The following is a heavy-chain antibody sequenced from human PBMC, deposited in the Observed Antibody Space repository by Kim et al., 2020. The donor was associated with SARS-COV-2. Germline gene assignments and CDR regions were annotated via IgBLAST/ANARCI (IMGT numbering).Heavy chain of an antibody. Sequence: GGSLRLSCVASGFTSRTYGMNWVRQTPGKGLECVSGITGSGDNKYYADSVQGWFTISRDKSRSTLFLDMDSLRAEDTAIYYCVKLGPECSGISCFSPRFRYMAVWGRGTTVTVSS. CDR3: VKLGPECSGISCFSPRFRYMAV. J-gene: IGHJ6*03. CDR1: GFTSRTYG. V-gene: IGHV3-23*01. CDR2: ITGSGDNK. D-gene: IGHD2-15*01.